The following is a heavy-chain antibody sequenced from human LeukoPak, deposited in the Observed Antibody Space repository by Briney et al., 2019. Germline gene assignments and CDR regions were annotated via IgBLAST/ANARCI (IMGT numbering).Heavy chain of an antibody. CDR1: GFTVSSNY. V-gene: IGHV3-66*01. CDR2: IYSGGST. CDR3: ARGIERSYGYGDYYYYGMDV. D-gene: IGHD5-18*01. Sequence: GGSLRLSCAASGFTVSSNYMSWVRQAPGKGLEWVSVIYSGGSTYYADSVKGRFTISRDNSKNTLYLQMNSLRAEDTAVYYRARGIERSYGYGDYYYYGMDVWGQGTTVTVSS. J-gene: IGHJ6*02.